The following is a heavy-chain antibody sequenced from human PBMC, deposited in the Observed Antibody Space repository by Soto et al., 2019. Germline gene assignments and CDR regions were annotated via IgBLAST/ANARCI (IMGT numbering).Heavy chain of an antibody. D-gene: IGHD3-22*01. Sequence: EVQLLESGGGLVQPGGSLRLSCAASGLTFSSYAMSWVRQAPGKGLEWVSGISSGGGSTYYADSVKGRSTVSRDKTKNTLFLQMNSLRAEDTALYYCAKIPPASDYYDSTGYQWYFDLWGRGTLVTVSS. CDR1: GLTFSSYA. CDR3: AKIPPASDYYDSTGYQWYFDL. J-gene: IGHJ2*01. V-gene: IGHV3-23*01. CDR2: ISSGGGST.